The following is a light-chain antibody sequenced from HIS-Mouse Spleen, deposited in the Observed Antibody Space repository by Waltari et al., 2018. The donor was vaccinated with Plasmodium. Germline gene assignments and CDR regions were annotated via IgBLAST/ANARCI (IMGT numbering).Light chain of an antibody. Sequence: AIRMTQSPSSFSASTGHRVTITCRASQGISSYLAWYQQKPGKAPKLLIYAASTLQSGGASGFGGSGSVTDFTLTISCLQSEDFATYYCQQYYSYLLTFGGGTKVEIK. CDR2: AAS. CDR1: QGISSY. CDR3: QQYYSYLLT. V-gene: IGKV1-8*01. J-gene: IGKJ4*01.